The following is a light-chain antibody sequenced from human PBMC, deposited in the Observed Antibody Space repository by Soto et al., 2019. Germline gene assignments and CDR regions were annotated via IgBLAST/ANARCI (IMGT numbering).Light chain of an antibody. J-gene: IGKJ4*01. V-gene: IGKV3-20*01. CDR2: GAS. Sequence: ESVLTQSPGTLSLSPGERATLSCRARQSVSSSYLAWYQQKPGQAPRLLIYGASSRATGIPDRFSGSGSGTAFTLTISRLEPEDFAVYYCQQYGSSPQTFGGGTKVEIK. CDR1: QSVSSSY. CDR3: QQYGSSPQT.